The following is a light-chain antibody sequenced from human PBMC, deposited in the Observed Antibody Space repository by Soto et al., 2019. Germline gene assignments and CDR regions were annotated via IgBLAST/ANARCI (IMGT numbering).Light chain of an antibody. Sequence: QSALTQPASVSGSPGQSITISCTGTSSDVGGYNYVSWYQQHPGKAPKLMIYDVSNRPSGASNRFSGSKSGNTASLTISGLHAEDEAGYYCSSYTSSSTLVFGTGTKLTVL. J-gene: IGLJ1*01. V-gene: IGLV2-14*01. CDR1: SSDVGGYNY. CDR3: SSYTSSSTLV. CDR2: DVS.